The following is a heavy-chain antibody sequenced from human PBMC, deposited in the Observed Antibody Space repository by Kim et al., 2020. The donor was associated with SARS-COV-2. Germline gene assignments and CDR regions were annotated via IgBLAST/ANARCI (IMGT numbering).Heavy chain of an antibody. CDR2: ISSSGSTI. J-gene: IGHJ4*02. V-gene: IGHV3-11*01. CDR3: ATNCRGGSCYSSSGGVDY. D-gene: IGHD2-15*01. CDR1: GFTFSDYY. Sequence: GGSLRLSCAASGFTFSDYYMRWIRQAPGKGLEWVSYISSSGSTIYYADSVKGRFTISRDNAKNSLYLQMNSLRAEDTAVYYCATNCRGGSCYSSSGGVDYWGQGTLVTVSS.